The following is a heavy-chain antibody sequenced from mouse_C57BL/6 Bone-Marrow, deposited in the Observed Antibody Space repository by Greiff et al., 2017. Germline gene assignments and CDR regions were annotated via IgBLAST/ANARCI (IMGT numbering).Heavy chain of an antibody. CDR1: GFTFSDFY. Sequence: EVQLVESGGGLVQSGRSLRLSCATSGFTFSDFYMEWVRQAPGKGLEWIAASRNKANDYTTEYSASVKGRFIVSRDTSQSILYLQMNALRAEDTAIYYCARDAIYGSSYDWYFDVWGTGTTVTVSS. D-gene: IGHD1-1*01. J-gene: IGHJ1*03. CDR2: SRNKANDYTT. V-gene: IGHV7-1*01. CDR3: ARDAIYGSSYDWYFDV.